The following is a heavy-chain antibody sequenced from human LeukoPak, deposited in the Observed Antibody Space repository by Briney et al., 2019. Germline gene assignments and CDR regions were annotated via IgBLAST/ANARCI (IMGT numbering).Heavy chain of an antibody. J-gene: IGHJ4*02. D-gene: IGHD6-19*01. V-gene: IGHV3-7*01. CDR2: IKQDGSEK. CDR1: GLTFSSYW. CDR3: ASSQWLGSNDY. Sequence: GGSLRLSCAASGLTFSSYWMSWVRQAPGKGLEWVANIKQDGSEKYYVDSVKGRFTISRDNAKNSLYLQMNSLRAEDTAVYYCASSQWLGSNDYWGEGTLVTVSS.